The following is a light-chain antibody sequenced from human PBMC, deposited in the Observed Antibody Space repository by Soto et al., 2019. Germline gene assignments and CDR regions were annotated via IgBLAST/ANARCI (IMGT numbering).Light chain of an antibody. J-gene: IGKJ5*01. CDR2: GAS. CDR1: QDVGNY. V-gene: IGKV1-27*01. CDR3: QQYGSSPT. Sequence: IQMTQSPSSLSASVGDRVTITCRTSQDVGNYLAWYQQKPGKVPRLLIYGASTLQSGVPSRFSGSGFGTDFTLTISRLEPEDFAVYYCQQYGSSPTFGQGTRLEIK.